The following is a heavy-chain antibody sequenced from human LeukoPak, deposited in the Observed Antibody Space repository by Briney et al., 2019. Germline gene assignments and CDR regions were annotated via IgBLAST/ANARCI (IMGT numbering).Heavy chain of an antibody. CDR2: ISGSGGST. Sequence: PGGSLRLSCAASGFTFSSYAMSWVRQAPGKGLEWVSAISGSGGSTYYADSVKGRFTISRGNSKNTLYLQMNSLRAEDTAVYYCAKAYYDSSGYYLDAFDIWGQGTMVTVSS. J-gene: IGHJ3*02. CDR3: AKAYYDSSGYYLDAFDI. V-gene: IGHV3-23*01. CDR1: GFTFSSYA. D-gene: IGHD3-22*01.